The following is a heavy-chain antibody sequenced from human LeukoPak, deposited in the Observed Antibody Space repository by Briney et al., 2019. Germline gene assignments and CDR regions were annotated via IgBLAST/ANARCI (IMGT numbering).Heavy chain of an antibody. CDR2: IIPIFGTT. J-gene: IGHJ4*02. V-gene: IGHV1-69*06. CDR1: GGIISTYA. D-gene: IGHD3-9*01. Sequence: SVKVSCKASGGIISTYAISWVRQAPGQGLEWVGGIIPIFGTTNYAQKFQGRVTVTANKSTSTAYMELSSLRSEDTAMYYCARGRYFDWQSGGFYFDHWGQGTLVTVSS. CDR3: ARGRYFDWQSGGFYFDH.